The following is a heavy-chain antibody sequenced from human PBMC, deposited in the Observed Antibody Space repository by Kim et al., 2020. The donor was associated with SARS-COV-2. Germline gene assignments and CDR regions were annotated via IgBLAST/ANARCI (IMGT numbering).Heavy chain of an antibody. Sequence: YSGGTSSTPSLKSRLTISVDTSTTQFSLKLSSVAAADTAVYYCARDHDYWGQGTLVTVSS. V-gene: IGHV4-31*02. CDR3: ARDHDY. J-gene: IGHJ4*02. CDR2: YSGGT.